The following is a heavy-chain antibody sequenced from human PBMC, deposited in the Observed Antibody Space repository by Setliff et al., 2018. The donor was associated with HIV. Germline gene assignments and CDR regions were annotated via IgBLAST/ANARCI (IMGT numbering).Heavy chain of an antibody. CDR1: GGPITTSTYY. J-gene: IGHJ4*02. CDR3: ASGEPYYYNSHWYDY. CDR2: IYQSGTT. D-gene: IGHD3-22*01. V-gene: IGHV4-39*07. Sequence: SETLSLTCTVSGGPITTSTYYWGWVRQPPGKGLEYIGNIYQSGTTYYNSSLGSRVTMSLDTSKNQFSLKLASVTAADTAVYYCASGEPYYYNSHWYDYWGQGTMVTVSS.